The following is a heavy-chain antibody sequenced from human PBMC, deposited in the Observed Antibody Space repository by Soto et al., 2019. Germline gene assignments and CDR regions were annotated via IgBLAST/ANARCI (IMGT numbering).Heavy chain of an antibody. CDR1: GYTFTSSG. CDR2: ISAHTGSS. V-gene: IGHV1-18*01. D-gene: IGHD3-10*01. Sequence: ASVKVSCKASGYTFTSSGMSWVRQAPGQGLEWMGWISAHTGSSEYAQRFQGKVTMTTDRSTSTAYMELRSLRSDDTAVYYCARDLGGGSGSYPHHDAFDIWGQGTMVTVSS. J-gene: IGHJ3*02. CDR3: ARDLGGGSGSYPHHDAFDI.